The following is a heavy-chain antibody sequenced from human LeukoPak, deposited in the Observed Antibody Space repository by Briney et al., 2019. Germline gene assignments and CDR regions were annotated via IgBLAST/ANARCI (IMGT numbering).Heavy chain of an antibody. CDR3: ARYWDPYDNSGAYFDY. D-gene: IGHD3-22*01. CDR1: GDSISSSSYY. V-gene: IGHV4-39*01. CDR2: IHYTGST. Sequence: PSETLSLTCTVSGDSISSSSYYWVWLRQPPGKGLEWIATIHYTGSTYYNPSLKSRVTISVDTSKNQFSLKLSSVTAADTAMYYCARYWDPYDNSGAYFDYWGQGTLVTVSS. J-gene: IGHJ4*02.